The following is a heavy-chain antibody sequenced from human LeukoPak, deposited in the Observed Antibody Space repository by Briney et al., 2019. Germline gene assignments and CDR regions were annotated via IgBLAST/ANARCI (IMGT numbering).Heavy chain of an antibody. CDR3: ASGVLRFLEWLPTYYYGMDV. CDR2: ISSSGRTI. V-gene: IGHV3-11*01. D-gene: IGHD3-3*01. J-gene: IGHJ6*02. CDR1: GFTFSDYY. Sequence: GGSLRLSCAASGFTFSDYYMSWIRQAPGKGLEWVSYISSSGRTIYYADSVKGRFTISRDNAKNSLYLQMNSLRAEDTAVYYCASGVLRFLEWLPTYYYGMDVWGQGTTVTVSS.